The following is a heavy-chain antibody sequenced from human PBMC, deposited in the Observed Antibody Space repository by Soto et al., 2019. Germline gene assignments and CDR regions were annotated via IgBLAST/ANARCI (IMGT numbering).Heavy chain of an antibody. Sequence: PGESLKISCKGSGYSFTSYWNSWVRQMPGKGLEWMGRIDPSDSYTNYSPSFQGHVTISADKSISTAYLQWSSLKASDTAMYYCASNYYYDSSGGYGMDVWGQGTTVTVSS. D-gene: IGHD3-22*01. J-gene: IGHJ6*02. V-gene: IGHV5-10-1*01. CDR1: GYSFTSYW. CDR2: IDPSDSYT. CDR3: ASNYYYDSSGGYGMDV.